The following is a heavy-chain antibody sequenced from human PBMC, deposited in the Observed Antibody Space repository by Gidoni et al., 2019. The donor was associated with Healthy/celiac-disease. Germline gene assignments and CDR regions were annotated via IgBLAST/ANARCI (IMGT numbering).Heavy chain of an antibody. J-gene: IGHJ4*02. CDR2: ISAYNGNT. V-gene: IGHV1-18*01. CDR1: GYTFTSSG. Sequence: QLVLSGAEVKKPGASVKLSCQAPGYTFTSSGISWVRQAPGQGLEWMGWISAYNGNTNYAQKLQGRVTMTTDTSTSTAYMELRSLRSDDTAVYYCARDGPNPELVPDDFADYWGQGTLVTVSS. D-gene: IGHD3-3*01. CDR3: ARDGPNPELVPDDFADY.